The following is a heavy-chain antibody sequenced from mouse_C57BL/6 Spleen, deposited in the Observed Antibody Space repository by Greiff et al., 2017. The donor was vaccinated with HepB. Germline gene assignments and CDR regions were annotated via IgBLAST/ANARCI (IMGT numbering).Heavy chain of an antibody. CDR3: ARAVVATPFDY. V-gene: IGHV1-80*01. J-gene: IGHJ2*01. CDR2: IYPGDGDT. CDR1: GYAFSSYW. Sequence: VQLQQSGAELVKPGASVKISCKASGYAFSSYWMNWVKQRPGKGLERIGQIYPGDGDTNYNGKFKGKATLTADKSSSTAYMQLSSLTSEDSAVYFCARAVVATPFDYWGQGTTLTVSS. D-gene: IGHD1-1*01.